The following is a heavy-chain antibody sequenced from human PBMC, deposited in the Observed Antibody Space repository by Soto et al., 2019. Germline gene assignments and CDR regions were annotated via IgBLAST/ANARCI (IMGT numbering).Heavy chain of an antibody. CDR3: AREQVIFGTYGMDV. Sequence: QVQLVQSGAEVKKPGSSVKVSCKASGGTFISYTISWVRQAPGQGLEWMGRSIPILGIADYAQNFQGRVTLTADKSTSTAYMELSSLRSEDTAVYSCAREQVIFGTYGMDVWGHGTTVTVSS. D-gene: IGHD3-10*01. CDR2: SIPILGIA. J-gene: IGHJ6*02. CDR1: GGTFISYT. V-gene: IGHV1-69*08.